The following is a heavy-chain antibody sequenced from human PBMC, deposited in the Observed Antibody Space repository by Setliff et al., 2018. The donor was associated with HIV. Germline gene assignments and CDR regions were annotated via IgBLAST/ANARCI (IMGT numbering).Heavy chain of an antibody. D-gene: IGHD3-22*01. J-gene: IGHJ5*02. V-gene: IGHV5-51*01. CDR1: GYRFTNYW. Sequence: LKISCKGSGYRFTNYWIAWVRQMPGKGLEWMGIIYPGDSDTRYSPTFQGQVTISADKSINTAYLQWSSLKASDTAMYYCARHGQYYYQSSGYPWFDPWGQGTLVTVSS. CDR2: IYPGDSDT. CDR3: ARHGQYYYQSSGYPWFDP.